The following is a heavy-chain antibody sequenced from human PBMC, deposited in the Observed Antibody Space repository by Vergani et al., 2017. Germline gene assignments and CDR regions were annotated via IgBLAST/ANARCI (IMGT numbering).Heavy chain of an antibody. Sequence: QVQLVQSGAEVKKPGASVKVSCKASGYTFTSYDINWVRQATGQGLEWMGWMNPNSGNTGYAQKFQGRVTMARNTSISTAYMELSSLRSEDTAVYYCARGLATAGAGPRGFDYWGQGTLVTVSS. CDR2: MNPNSGNT. CDR1: GYTFTSYD. D-gene: IGHD6-19*01. CDR3: ARGLATAGAGPRGFDY. J-gene: IGHJ4*02. V-gene: IGHV1-8*01.